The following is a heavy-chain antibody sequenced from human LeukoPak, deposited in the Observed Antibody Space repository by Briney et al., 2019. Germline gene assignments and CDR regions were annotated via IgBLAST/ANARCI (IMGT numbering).Heavy chain of an antibody. CDR2: IFYSGNT. CDR3: ARRSSGGGLFDY. D-gene: IGHD6-19*01. J-gene: IGHJ4*02. Sequence: SETLSLTCTVSGGSISSSSYYWGWIRQPPGKGLEWIGSIFYSGNTYYNPSLKSRVTISVDTSKNHFSLKLSSVTSADTAVYYCARRSSGGGLFDYWGQGTLVTVS. V-gene: IGHV4-39*02. CDR1: GGSISSSSYY.